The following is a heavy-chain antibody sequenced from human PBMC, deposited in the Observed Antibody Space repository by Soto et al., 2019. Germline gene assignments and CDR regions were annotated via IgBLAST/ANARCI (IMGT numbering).Heavy chain of an antibody. CDR3: ARAAWYSSSWPYYYYYMDV. CDR1: GGSISSYY. Sequence: SSETLSLTCTVSGGSISSYYWSWIRQPPGKGLEWIGYIYYSGSTNYNPSLKSRVTISVDTSKNQFSLKLSSVTAADTAVYYCARAAWYSSSWPYYYYYMDVWGKGTTVTVSS. CDR2: IYYSGST. V-gene: IGHV4-59*01. D-gene: IGHD6-13*01. J-gene: IGHJ6*03.